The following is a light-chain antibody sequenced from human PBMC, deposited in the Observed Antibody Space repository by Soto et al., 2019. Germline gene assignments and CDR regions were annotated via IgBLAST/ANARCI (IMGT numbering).Light chain of an antibody. V-gene: IGLV2-14*03. J-gene: IGLJ1*01. CDR1: SSDIGHYDY. CDR2: HVT. Sequence: QSALTQPASVSGSPGQAITISCTGTSSDIGHYDYVSWYQQHPGKAPKLMIYHVTYRPSGVSNRYSGSKAGNSAPLTISGLQADDEAYYYRCSLTTRHAFVFGNGTQRTVL. CDR3: CSLTTRHAFV.